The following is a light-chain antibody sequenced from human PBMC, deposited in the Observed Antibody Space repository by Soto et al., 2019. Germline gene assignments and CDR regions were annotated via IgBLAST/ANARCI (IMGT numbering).Light chain of an antibody. CDR3: QQYNKWPTYT. V-gene: IGKV3-15*01. J-gene: IGKJ2*01. CDR2: GAS. CDR1: QSVSSN. Sequence: EIVMTQSPATLSVSPGERATLSCRASQSVSSNLAWYQQKPGQAPRLLIYGASTRATGIPARFSGSGSGTEFTLTILRLQSEDVAIYYCQQYNKWPTYTFGQGTKLEI.